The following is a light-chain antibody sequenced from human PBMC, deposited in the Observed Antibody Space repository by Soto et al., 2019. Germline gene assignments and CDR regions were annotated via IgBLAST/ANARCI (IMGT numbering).Light chain of an antibody. CDR2: SNY. CDR1: SSNIGSNT. Sequence: QSVLTQPPSASGTPGQRVTISCSGSSSNIGSNTVNWYRQLLGTAPKLLIYSNYQRPSGVPDRFSGSKSGTSASLAISGLQSEDEADYYCAAWDDSLNGYVFGTGTKLTVL. J-gene: IGLJ1*01. CDR3: AAWDDSLNGYV. V-gene: IGLV1-44*01.